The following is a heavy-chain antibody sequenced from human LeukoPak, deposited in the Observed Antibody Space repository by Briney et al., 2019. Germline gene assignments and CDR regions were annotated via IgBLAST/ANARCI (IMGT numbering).Heavy chain of an antibody. Sequence: GSSVKVSCKASGGTFSSYAISWVRQAPGQGLEWMGRIIPILGIANYAQKFQGRVTITADKSTSTAYMELSSLRSEDTAVYYCARVIVPAAMPDYYYYGMDVWGQGTTVTVSS. CDR1: GGTFSSYA. V-gene: IGHV1-69*04. J-gene: IGHJ6*02. D-gene: IGHD2-2*01. CDR3: ARVIVPAAMPDYYYYGMDV. CDR2: IIPILGIA.